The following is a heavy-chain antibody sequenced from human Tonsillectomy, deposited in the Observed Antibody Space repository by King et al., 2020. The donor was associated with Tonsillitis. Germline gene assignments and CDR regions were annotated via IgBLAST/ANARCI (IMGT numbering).Heavy chain of an antibody. V-gene: IGHV4-31*03. CDR1: GGSISSGGYY. J-gene: IGHJ3*02. Sequence: VQLQESGPGLVKPSQTLSLTCTVSGGSISSGGYYWSWIRQHPGKGLEWIGYIYYSGSTYYNPSLKSRVTISVDTPKNQFSLKLSSVTAADTSGYYCARDAKYSSSWVDAFDIWGQGTMVTVSS. CDR2: IYYSGST. CDR3: ARDAKYSSSWVDAFDI. D-gene: IGHD6-13*01.